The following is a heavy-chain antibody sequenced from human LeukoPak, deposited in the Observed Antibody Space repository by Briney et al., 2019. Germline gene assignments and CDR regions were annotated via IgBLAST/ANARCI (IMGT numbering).Heavy chain of an antibody. V-gene: IGHV3-7*01. Sequence: PVGSLRLSCAASGFTFSRYWMSWVRQAPGKGLEWVAHIKEDGSDKYYVDSVKGRFTVSRDNAQNSLFLQMNNLRVEDTSVYYCARAVVQGVIIQGQTVNWYDPWGQGTLVTVSS. D-gene: IGHD3-10*01. J-gene: IGHJ5*02. CDR3: ARAVVQGVIIQGQTVNWYDP. CDR2: IKEDGSDK. CDR1: GFTFSRYW.